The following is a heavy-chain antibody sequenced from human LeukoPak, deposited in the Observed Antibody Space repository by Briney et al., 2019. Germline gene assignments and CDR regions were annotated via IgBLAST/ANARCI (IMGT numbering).Heavy chain of an antibody. V-gene: IGHV1-69*13. CDR2: IIPIFGTA. CDR1: GGTFSSYA. CDR3: ARVGPVGQWRSLLHPRPKNWFDP. Sequence: ASVKVSCTASGGTFSSYAISWVRQAPGQGLEWMGGIIPIFGTANYAQKFQGRVTITADESTSTAYMELSSLRSEDTAVYYCARVGPVGQWRSLLHPRPKNWFDPWGQGTLVTVSS. J-gene: IGHJ5*02. D-gene: IGHD6-19*01.